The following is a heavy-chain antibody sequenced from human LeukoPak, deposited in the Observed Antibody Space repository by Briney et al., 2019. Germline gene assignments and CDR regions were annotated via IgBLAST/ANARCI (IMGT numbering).Heavy chain of an antibody. D-gene: IGHD3/OR15-3a*01. Sequence: GGSLRLSCAASGFTVSSNYVSWVRQAPGKGVGWVSAIYSGGSTYDADSVKGRFTISRDNSKNTLYLQMNSLRAEDTAVYYCARALLDRWSPPSYYFDYWGQGTLVTVSS. J-gene: IGHJ4*02. CDR1: GFTVSSNY. V-gene: IGHV3-66*01. CDR3: ARALLDRWSPPSYYFDY. CDR2: IYSGGST.